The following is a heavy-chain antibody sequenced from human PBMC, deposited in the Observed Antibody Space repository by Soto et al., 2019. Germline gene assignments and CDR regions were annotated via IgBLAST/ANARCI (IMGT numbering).Heavy chain of an antibody. V-gene: IGHV6-1*01. CDR3: ARERSDRITMIVVVPDAFDI. CDR1: GAIVPRNSAA. Sequence: QTASRTYAFSGAIVPRNSAAPGWIRQGPSSSLRWLQRTYLRSKWYNDYAVSVKSRITINPDTSKNQFSLQLNSVTPEDTAVYYCARERSDRITMIVVVPDAFDIWGQGTMVTLSS. D-gene: IGHD3-22*01. J-gene: IGHJ3*02. CDR2: TYLRSKWYN.